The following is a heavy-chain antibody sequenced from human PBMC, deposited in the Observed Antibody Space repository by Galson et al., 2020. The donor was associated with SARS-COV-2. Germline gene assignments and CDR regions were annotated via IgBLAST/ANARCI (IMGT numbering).Heavy chain of an antibody. V-gene: IGHV4-30-4*01. CDR3: ARRWGGCTATSCSGLDY. CDR2: IYSNGIT. D-gene: IGHD2-2*01. CDR1: GGSVTRGDYS. J-gene: IGHJ4*02. Sequence: SETLSLTCAVSGGSVTRGDYSWNWIRQPPGKGLEWLGYIYSNGITNYNPSLKSRLIISVDTSKNHFSLELNSVTAADTAVYYCARRWGGCTATSCSGLDYWGQGTLVTVSS.